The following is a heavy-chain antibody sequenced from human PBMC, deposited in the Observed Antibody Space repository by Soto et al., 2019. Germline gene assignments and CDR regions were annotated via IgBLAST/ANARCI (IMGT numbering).Heavy chain of an antibody. CDR1: GGSISSYY. CDR3: ARHLLLYYYDSSGYYLRDAFDI. J-gene: IGHJ3*02. V-gene: IGHV4-59*08. Sequence: SETLSLTCTVSGGSISSYYWSWIRQQPGKGLEWIGYIYYSGSTNYNPSLKSRVTISVDTSKNQFSLKLSSVTAADTAVYYCARHLLLYYYDSSGYYLRDAFDIWGQGTMVTV. D-gene: IGHD3-22*01. CDR2: IYYSGST.